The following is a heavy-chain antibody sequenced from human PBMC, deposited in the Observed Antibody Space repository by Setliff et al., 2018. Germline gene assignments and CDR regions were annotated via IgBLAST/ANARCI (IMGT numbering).Heavy chain of an antibody. CDR1: GYTFSTYG. CDR2: TIPIFGTT. D-gene: IGHD2-8*01. J-gene: IGHJ6*03. V-gene: IGHV1-69*05. CDR3: AREGVDARSSTDYRYYMDV. Sequence: SVKVSCKASGYTFSTYGISWVRQAPGQGLEWMGGTIPIFGTTNYAQKFQGRVTIITDESTNTAYMELSSLRSEDTAVYYCAREGVDARSSTDYRYYMDVWGKGTTVTVSS.